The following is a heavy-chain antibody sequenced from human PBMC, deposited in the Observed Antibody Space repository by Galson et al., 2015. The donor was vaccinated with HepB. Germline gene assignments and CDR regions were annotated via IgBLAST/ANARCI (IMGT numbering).Heavy chain of an antibody. CDR3: ANLGQYYYDSSGLDY. CDR1: GFTFSSHA. Sequence: SLRLSCAASGFTFSSHAMTWVRQAPGKGLEWVSGISGGGHTYYADSVKGRFTISRDDSKNTLYLQMNSLRAEDTALYYRANLGQYYYDSSGLDYWGQGTLVTVSS. CDR2: ISGGGHT. V-gene: IGHV3-23*01. D-gene: IGHD3-22*01. J-gene: IGHJ4*02.